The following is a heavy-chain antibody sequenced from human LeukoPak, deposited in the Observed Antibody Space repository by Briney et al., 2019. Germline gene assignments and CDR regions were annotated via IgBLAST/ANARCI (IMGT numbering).Heavy chain of an antibody. CDR2: ISGSGGST. V-gene: IGHV3-23*01. CDR1: GFTFSSYA. CDR3: AKIRNPCGGDCYSSGWFDP. J-gene: IGHJ5*02. Sequence: GGSLRLSCAASGFTFSSYAMSWVRQAPGKGLEWASAISGSGGSTYYADSVKGRFTISRDNSKNTLYLQMNSLRAEDTAVYYCAKIRNPCGGDCYSSGWFDPWGQGTLVTVSS. D-gene: IGHD2-21*02.